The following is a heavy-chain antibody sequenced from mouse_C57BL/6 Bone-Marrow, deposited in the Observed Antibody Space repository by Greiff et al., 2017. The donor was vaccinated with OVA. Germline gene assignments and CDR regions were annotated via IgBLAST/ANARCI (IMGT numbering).Heavy chain of an antibody. D-gene: IGHD1-1*01. CDR1: GYAFSSSW. V-gene: IGHV1-82*01. CDR3: ARFYYYGSSYWYFDV. CDR2: IYPGDGDT. J-gene: IGHJ1*03. Sequence: QVQLQQSGPELVKPGASVKISCKASGYAFSSSWMNWVKQRPGKGLEGIGRIYPGDGDTNYNGKFKGKATLTADKSSSTAYMQLSSLTSEDSAVYFCARFYYYGSSYWYFDVWGTGTTVTVSS.